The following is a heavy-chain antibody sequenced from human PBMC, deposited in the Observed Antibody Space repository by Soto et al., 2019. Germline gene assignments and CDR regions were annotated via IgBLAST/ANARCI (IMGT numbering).Heavy chain of an antibody. CDR1: GGSVSSGSYY. V-gene: IGHV4-61*01. D-gene: IGHD3-16*02. J-gene: IGHJ4*02. CDR3: ARAPGMDWGSYRYSLRVDYYFDY. CDR2: IYYSGST. Sequence: PSDTLSLTCTVSGGSVSSGSYYWNWIRQPPGKGLEWIGYIYYSGSTNYNPSLKSRVTISVDTSKNQFSLKLSSVTAADTAVYYCARAPGMDWGSYRYSLRVDYYFDYWGQGTLVTVSS.